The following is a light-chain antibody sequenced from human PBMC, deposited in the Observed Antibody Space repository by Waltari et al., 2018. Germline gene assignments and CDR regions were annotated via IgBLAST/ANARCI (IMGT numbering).Light chain of an antibody. Sequence: SYELTQPPPVSVSPGQTASITCSGDKLGDKYACWYQQKPGQSPVLVIYQDSKRPSGIPGRFSGSNSGNTATLTISGTQAMDEADYYCQAWDGSTAHVVFGGGTKLTVL. CDR3: QAWDGSTAHVV. J-gene: IGLJ2*01. CDR1: KLGDKY. V-gene: IGLV3-1*01. CDR2: QDS.